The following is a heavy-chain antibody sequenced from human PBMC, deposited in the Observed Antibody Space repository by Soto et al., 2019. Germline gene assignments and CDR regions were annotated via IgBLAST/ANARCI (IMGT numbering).Heavy chain of an antibody. CDR3: ARGDSTXXSNXVXXXXXNXDMDV. J-gene: IGHJ6*02. CDR1: GYSFTDYH. V-gene: IGHV1-2*04. Sequence: QVQLVQSGAEVKKPGASVKVSCKASGYSFTDYHIXXVRQAPGQGLEWLGRINPKSGGTSTAQKFQGWVTMTTDTSISTASMELTRLTSDDTAIYYCARGDSTXXSNXVXXXXXNXDMDVWGQGTTVTVSS. D-gene: IGHD3-3*01. CDR2: INPKSGGT.